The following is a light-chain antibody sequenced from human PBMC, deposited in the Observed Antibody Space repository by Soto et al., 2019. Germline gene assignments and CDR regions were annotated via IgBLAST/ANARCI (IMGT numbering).Light chain of an antibody. CDR2: ATF. CDR1: QSVGSY. CDR3: QQRNNWPSTT. Sequence: EIVLTQSPGTLSLSPGERATLSCRASQSVGSYFAWYQQKPGQAPRLLIYATFNRATVIPARFSGSGSGTDLPPTISSLEPEDFALYYCQQRNNWPSTTFGPGTKVDIK. V-gene: IGKV3-11*01. J-gene: IGKJ3*01.